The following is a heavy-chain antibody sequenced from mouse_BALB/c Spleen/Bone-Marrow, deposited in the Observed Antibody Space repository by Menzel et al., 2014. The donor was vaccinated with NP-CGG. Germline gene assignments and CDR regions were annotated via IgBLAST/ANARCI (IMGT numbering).Heavy chain of an antibody. CDR1: GYTFTDYA. CDR2: ISTYSGNT. V-gene: IGHV1-67*01. J-gene: IGHJ3*01. CDR3: PREYYGRIRLFAY. Sequence: VQLQQSGPELVRPGVSVKTSCKGSGYTFTDYAMHWVKQSHEKSLEWIGVISTYSGNTNYNQKFKGKATMTVDKSSSTAYMELARLTSEDAAIYYCPREYYGRIRLFAYWGQGTLLTVSA. D-gene: IGHD1-1*01.